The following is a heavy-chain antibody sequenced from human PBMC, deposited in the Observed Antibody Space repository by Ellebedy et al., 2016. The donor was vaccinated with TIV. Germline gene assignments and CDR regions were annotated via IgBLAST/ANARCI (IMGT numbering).Heavy chain of an antibody. J-gene: IGHJ3*02. CDR2: ISYDGSNK. V-gene: IGHV3-30-3*01. CDR1: GFTFSSYA. CDR3: ARPMYYSSGGAFDI. D-gene: IGHD3-10*01. Sequence: GESLKISXAASGFTFSSYAMHWVRQAPGKGLEWVAVISYDGSNKYYADSVKGRFTISRDNSKNTLYLQMNSLRAEDTAVYYCARPMYYSSGGAFDIWGQGTMVTVSS.